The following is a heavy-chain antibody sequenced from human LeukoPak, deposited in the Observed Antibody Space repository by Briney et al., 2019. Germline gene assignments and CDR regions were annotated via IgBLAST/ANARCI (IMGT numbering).Heavy chain of an antibody. CDR3: TRRPEHDYGDYITVEEAFDI. CDR2: IRSKANSYAT. V-gene: IGHV3-73*01. Sequence: PGGSLKLSCAASGFTFSGSAMHWVRQASGKGLEWVGRIRSKANSYATAYAASVKGRFTISRDDSKNMAYLQMNSLKTEDTAVYYCTRRPEHDYGDYITVEEAFDIWGQGTMVTVSS. J-gene: IGHJ3*02. CDR1: GFTFSGSA. D-gene: IGHD4-17*01.